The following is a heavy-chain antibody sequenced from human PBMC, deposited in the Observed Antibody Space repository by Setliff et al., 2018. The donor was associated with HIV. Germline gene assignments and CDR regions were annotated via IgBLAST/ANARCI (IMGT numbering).Heavy chain of an antibody. CDR3: ARQGIVYYDSPGDAFDI. Sequence: SETLSLTCSVSGGSITSHYWTWIRQPPGKGLEWIGVISYSGSPHYNPSLKSRVTIGMDTSKNQVSLTLSSVTAVDTAVYYCARQGIVYYDSPGDAFDIWGQGTMVTVSS. CDR2: ISYSGSP. J-gene: IGHJ3*02. D-gene: IGHD3-22*01. CDR1: GGSITSHY. V-gene: IGHV4-59*11.